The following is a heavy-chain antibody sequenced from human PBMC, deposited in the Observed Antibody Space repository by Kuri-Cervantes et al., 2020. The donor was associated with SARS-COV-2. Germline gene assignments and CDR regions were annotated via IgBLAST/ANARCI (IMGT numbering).Heavy chain of an antibody. CDR2: ISSSSTI. J-gene: IGHJ1*01. D-gene: IGHD6-13*01. CDR1: GFTFSDYY. CDR3: ARARAAAGTFIEYFQH. V-gene: IGHV3-69-1*01. Sequence: GESLKISCAASGFTFSDYYMNWVRQAPGKGLEWVSSISSSSTIYYADSVKGRFTISRDNSKNTLYPQMNSLRAEDTAVYYCARARAAAGTFIEYFQHWGQGTLVTVSS.